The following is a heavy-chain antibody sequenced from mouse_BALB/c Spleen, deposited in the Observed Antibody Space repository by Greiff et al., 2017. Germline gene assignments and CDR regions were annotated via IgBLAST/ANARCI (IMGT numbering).Heavy chain of an antibody. Sequence: EVKLQESGPGLVKPSQSLSLTCTVTGYSITSDYAWNWIRQFPGNKLEWMGYISYSGSTSYNPSLKSRISITRDTSKNQFFLQLNSVTTEDTATYYCARGDYYGSGYVDYAMDYWGQGTSVTVAS. CDR1: GYSITSDYA. CDR3: ARGDYYGSGYVDYAMDY. J-gene: IGHJ4*01. CDR2: ISYSGST. D-gene: IGHD1-1*01. V-gene: IGHV3-2*02.